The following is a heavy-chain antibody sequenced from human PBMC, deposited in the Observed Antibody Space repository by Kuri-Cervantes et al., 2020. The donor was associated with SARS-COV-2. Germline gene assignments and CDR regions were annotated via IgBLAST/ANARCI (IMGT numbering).Heavy chain of an antibody. Sequence: GRSLRLSCAASGFTVSSNYMSWVRQAPGKGLEWVSVIYSGGSTYYADSVKGRFTISRDNSKNTLYLQMNSLRAEDTAVYYCAKDRRYYYGSGSLWGVWGQGTTVTVSS. D-gene: IGHD3-10*01. V-gene: IGHV3-53*01. J-gene: IGHJ6*02. CDR3: AKDRRYYYGSGSLWGV. CDR2: IYSGGST. CDR1: GFTVSSNY.